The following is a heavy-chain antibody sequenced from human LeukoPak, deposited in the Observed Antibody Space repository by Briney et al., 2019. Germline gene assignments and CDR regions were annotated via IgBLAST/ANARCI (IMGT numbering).Heavy chain of an antibody. CDR2: IEQDGSER. Sequence: GGSLRLSCEASGFSMRVYWMSWVGQALGKGLDWVGNIEQDGSERDYVDSVKGRFTIARDKAKKSLYLQMNSLRAEDTAVYYCARDWGAYYHFFDYWGQGTLVTVSS. CDR3: ARDWGAYYHFFDY. CDR1: GFSMRVYW. V-gene: IGHV3-7*01. J-gene: IGHJ4*02. D-gene: IGHD3-22*01.